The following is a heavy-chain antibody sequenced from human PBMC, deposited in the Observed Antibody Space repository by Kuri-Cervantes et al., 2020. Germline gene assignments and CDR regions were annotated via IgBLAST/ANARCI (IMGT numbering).Heavy chain of an antibody. CDR1: GFTFSSYS. CDR3: ARDRDEYTTWHARGYNYYMDV. V-gene: IGHV3-21*01. Sequence: GESLKISCAASGFTFSSYSMNWVRQAPGKGLEWVSSISSSSSYIYYADSVKGRFTISRDNAKNSLYLQMYSLRAEDTAVYYCARDRDEYTTWHARGYNYYMDVWAKGTTVTVSS. CDR2: ISSSSSYI. D-gene: IGHD6-6*01. J-gene: IGHJ6*03.